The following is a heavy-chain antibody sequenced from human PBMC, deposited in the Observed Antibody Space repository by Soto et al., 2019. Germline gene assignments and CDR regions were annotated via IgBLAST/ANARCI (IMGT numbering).Heavy chain of an antibody. J-gene: IGHJ6*03. CDR1: GYTFTSYG. D-gene: IGHD3-9*01. Sequence: ASVKVSCKASGYTFTSYGISWVRQAPGQGLEWMGWISAYNGNTNYAQKLQGRVTMTTDTSTSTAYMELRSLRSDDTAVYYCARDRYDILTGYYNDYYYYYMDVWGKGTTVTV. CDR3: ARDRYDILTGYYNDYYYYYMDV. CDR2: ISAYNGNT. V-gene: IGHV1-18*01.